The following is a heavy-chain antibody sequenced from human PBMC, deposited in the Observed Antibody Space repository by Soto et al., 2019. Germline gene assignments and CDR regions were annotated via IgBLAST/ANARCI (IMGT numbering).Heavy chain of an antibody. Sequence: QITLKESGPTLVKPTQTLTLTCTFSGFSLTTPHVGVGWIRQPPGKALEWLALIYWDDEKHYSPSLKSRLTITKDTSKNPVVLTMTNMDPVDTGTYYCANRRPYNWFDPWGQGILVTVSS. CDR3: ANRRPYNWFDP. V-gene: IGHV2-5*02. CDR1: GFSLTTPHVG. CDR2: IYWDDEK. J-gene: IGHJ5*02.